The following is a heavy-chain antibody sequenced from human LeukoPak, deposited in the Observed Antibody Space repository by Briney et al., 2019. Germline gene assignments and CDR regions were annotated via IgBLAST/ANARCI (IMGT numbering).Heavy chain of an antibody. D-gene: IGHD5-18*01. J-gene: IGHJ4*02. CDR2: INPSGGST. CDR1: GYSFTSYY. CDR3: ALTPHLGAMAFDY. Sequence: GASVKVSCKASGYSFTSYYMHWVRQAPGQGLEWMGIINPSGGSTSYAQKSQGRVTMTRDMSTSTVYMELSSLRSEDTAVYYCALTPHLGAMAFDYWGQGTLVTVSS. V-gene: IGHV1-46*01.